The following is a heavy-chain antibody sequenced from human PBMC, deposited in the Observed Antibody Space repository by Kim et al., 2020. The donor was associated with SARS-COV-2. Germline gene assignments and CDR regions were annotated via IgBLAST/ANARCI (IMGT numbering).Heavy chain of an antibody. V-gene: IGHV3-53*01. D-gene: IGHD4-4*01. J-gene: IGHJ4*01. CDR1: GFTVSSFD. CDR2: IYYDGSK. Sequence: GGSLRLSCAASGFTVSSFDMSWVRQAPGKGLEWVSVIYYDGSKKYDDYAKDRCTITREINNDTTLFQMSNRIDADTTAVYCWTNDYKRRFDYWGYG. CDR3: WTNDYKRRFDY.